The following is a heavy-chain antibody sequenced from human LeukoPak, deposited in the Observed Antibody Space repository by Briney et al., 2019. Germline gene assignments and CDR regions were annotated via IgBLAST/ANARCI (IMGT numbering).Heavy chain of an antibody. CDR2: ISGSGGGT. J-gene: IGHJ6*02. D-gene: IGHD2-15*01. Sequence: PGGSLRLSCAASGFTLSSYAMSWVRQAPGKGLEWVSAISGSGGGTYYADSVKGRFTISRDNSKNTLYLQMNSLRAEDTAVYYCAKRGYCSGGSCAYYYYYAMDVWGQGTTVAASS. CDR1: GFTLSSYA. V-gene: IGHV3-23*01. CDR3: AKRGYCSGGSCAYYYYYAMDV.